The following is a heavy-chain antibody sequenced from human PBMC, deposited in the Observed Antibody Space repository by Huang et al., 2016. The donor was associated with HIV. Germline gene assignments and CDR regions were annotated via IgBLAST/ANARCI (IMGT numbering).Heavy chain of an antibody. CDR2: IFPYNGDT. CDR3: ARDRGSGYPPDY. J-gene: IGHJ4*02. Sequence: QVQLVQSGAEVKKPGASVKVSCKASGYTVTAYGISWVRQAPGQGLEWMGWIFPYNGDTSYAQDIQGRVTMTTDTSTSTVYMELRSQRSDDTAVYYCARDRGSGYPPDYWGQGTLVTVSS. CDR1: GYTVTAYG. D-gene: IGHD5-18*01. V-gene: IGHV1-18*04.